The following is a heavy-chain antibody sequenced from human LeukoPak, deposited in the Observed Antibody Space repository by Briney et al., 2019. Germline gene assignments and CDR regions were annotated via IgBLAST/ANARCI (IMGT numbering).Heavy chain of an antibody. D-gene: IGHD5-18*01. J-gene: IGHJ4*02. V-gene: IGHV4-59*01. CDR1: GDSITGYY. CDR2: VYHTGTS. CDR3: ARALDTWSALDY. Sequence: PSETLSLTCTVSGDSITGYYWTWVRQPPGKGLEWIGYVYHTGTSNYNPSVRSRITMSVDTSKNQYSMKPTDTTPADTAVYFCARALDTWSALDYWGLGTLVTVSS.